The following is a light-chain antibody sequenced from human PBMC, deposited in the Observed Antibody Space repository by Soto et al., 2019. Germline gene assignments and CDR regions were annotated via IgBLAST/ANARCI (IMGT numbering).Light chain of an antibody. Sequence: EIVLTQSSGTLSLSPGERATLSCRASQSVSSNYLAWYRQKPGQAPRLLIYGASSRATGIPDRFSGSGSGTDFTLTISRLEPEDFGVYYCQQYGSTPLTFGGGTKVEIK. CDR3: QQYGSTPLT. J-gene: IGKJ4*01. CDR2: GAS. V-gene: IGKV3-20*01. CDR1: QSVSSNY.